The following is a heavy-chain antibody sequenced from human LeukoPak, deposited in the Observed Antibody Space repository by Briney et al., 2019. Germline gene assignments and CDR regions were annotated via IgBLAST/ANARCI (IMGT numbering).Heavy chain of an antibody. V-gene: IGHV1-24*01. D-gene: IGHD6-13*01. CDR2: FDPEDGKT. CDR1: GYTLTELS. Sequence: ASVKVSRNFSGYTLTELSMHWVRHAPGQGLGLMGGFDPEDGKTFYAQKFQGRVTMTEDTTTDSAYMELSSLRSEDTAVYYCATTPGGIAAAGIDYWGQGTLVTVSS. CDR3: ATTPGGIAAAGIDY. J-gene: IGHJ4*02.